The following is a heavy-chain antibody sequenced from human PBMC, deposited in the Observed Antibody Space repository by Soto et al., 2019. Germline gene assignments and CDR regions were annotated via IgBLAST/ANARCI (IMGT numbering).Heavy chain of an antibody. CDR2: ISSSSSYI. Sequence: GGSLRLSCAASGFTFSSYSMNWVRQAPGKGLEWVSSISSSSSYIYYADSVKGRFTISRDNAKNSLYLQMNSLRAEDTAVYYCARPPYFYDSSGYYNSGDAFDIWGQGTMVTVS. D-gene: IGHD3-22*01. V-gene: IGHV3-21*01. CDR3: ARPPYFYDSSGYYNSGDAFDI. CDR1: GFTFSSYS. J-gene: IGHJ3*02.